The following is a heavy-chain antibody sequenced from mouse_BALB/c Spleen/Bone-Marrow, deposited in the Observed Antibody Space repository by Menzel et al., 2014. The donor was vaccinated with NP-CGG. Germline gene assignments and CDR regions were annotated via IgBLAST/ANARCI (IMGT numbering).Heavy chain of an antibody. Sequence: EVQGVESGGGLVQPGGSRKLSCSASGFSFSSFGMHWVRQAPEKGLEWVAYINSGSITIFYADTVKGRFTISRDNPKNTLFLQMTSLRSEDTAMYYCTRGGNWEDFDYWGQGTTLTVSS. CDR1: GFSFSSFG. CDR2: INSGSITI. V-gene: IGHV5-17*02. D-gene: IGHD4-1*01. CDR3: TRGGNWEDFDY. J-gene: IGHJ2*01.